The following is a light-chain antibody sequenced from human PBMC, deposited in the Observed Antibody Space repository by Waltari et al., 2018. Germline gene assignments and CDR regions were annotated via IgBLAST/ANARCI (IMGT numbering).Light chain of an antibody. CDR2: SNS. J-gene: IGLJ2*01. Sequence: QSVLTQPPSVSAAPGQQVTISCSGSTSNIGENYVSWYQRLPGKDPRLLIFSNSGRPSGIPDRFYGSKSDTSATLGSTGLQTGDEADYYCATWDRILSAVIIGGGTKLTVL. CDR1: TSNIGENY. V-gene: IGLV1-51*01. CDR3: ATWDRILSAVI.